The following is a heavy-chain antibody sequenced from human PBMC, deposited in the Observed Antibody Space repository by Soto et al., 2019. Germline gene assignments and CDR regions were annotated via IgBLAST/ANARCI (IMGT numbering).Heavy chain of an antibody. CDR3: TRSPGSVSWFDP. V-gene: IGHV1-18*01. Sequence: QVQLVQSGAEVKKPGASVKVSCKASGYTFTSYGISWVRQAPGQGLEWMGWISAYNGNTNYAQKLQGRVTMTTHTSTSTDYRELRSLRSDDTAVYYCTRSPGSVSWFDPWGQGTLVNLSS. CDR2: ISAYNGNT. J-gene: IGHJ5*02. D-gene: IGHD3-10*01. CDR1: GYTFTSYG.